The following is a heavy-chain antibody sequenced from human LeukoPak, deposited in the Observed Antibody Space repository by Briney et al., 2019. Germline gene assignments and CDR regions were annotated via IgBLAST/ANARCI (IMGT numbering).Heavy chain of an antibody. J-gene: IGHJ4*02. CDR1: GFTFSSYS. CDR3: ASLYCSSTSCLL. CDR2: ISSSSSYI. V-gene: IGHV3-21*01. Sequence: PGGSLRLSCAASGFTFSSYSMNWVRQAPGKGLECVSSISSSSSYIYYADSVKGRFTISRDNAKNSLYLQMNSLRAEDTAVYYCASLYCSSTSCLLWGQGTLVTVSS. D-gene: IGHD2-2*01.